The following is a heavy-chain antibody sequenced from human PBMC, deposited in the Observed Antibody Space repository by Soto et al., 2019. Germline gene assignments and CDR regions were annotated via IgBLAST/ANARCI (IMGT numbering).Heavy chain of an antibody. CDR3: AKYSTTRGLDYYYGMDV. D-gene: IGHD4-17*01. V-gene: IGHV3-23*01. Sequence: EVQLLESGGGLVQPGGSLRLSCAASRFTFSTYAMSWVRQAPGKGLEWVSTISSGGGRVDYADSVKGRFTISRDNSKNKLYRQINSLRVEDTAVYHCAKYSTTRGLDYYYGMDVWGQGTTVTVSS. J-gene: IGHJ6*02. CDR2: ISSGGGRV. CDR1: RFTFSTYA.